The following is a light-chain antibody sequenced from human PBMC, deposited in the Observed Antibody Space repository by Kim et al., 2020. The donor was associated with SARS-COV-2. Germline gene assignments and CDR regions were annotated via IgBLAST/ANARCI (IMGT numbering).Light chain of an antibody. J-gene: IGLJ3*02. CDR2: YKSDLNL. Sequence: FICPLRIGIHFGSYNIFWYQQEPGSLPLYLLRYKSDLNLPQRSGFPSRFSGSKDASPYAGPLLLSRPQSEDDADYYCAICYCHTWLFGGATQLTVL. CDR1: IGIHFGSYN. V-gene: IGLV5-39*01. CDR3: AICYCHTWL.